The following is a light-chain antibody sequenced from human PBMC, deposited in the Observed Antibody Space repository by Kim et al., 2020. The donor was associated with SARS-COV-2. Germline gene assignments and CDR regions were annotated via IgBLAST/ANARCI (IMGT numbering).Light chain of an antibody. J-gene: IGLJ2*01. CDR1: KLGDKY. V-gene: IGLV3-1*01. Sequence: SGYPGQTASITGSGDKLGDKYACWYQQKPGQSPVLVIYQDSKRPSGIPERFSGSNSGNTATLTISGTQAMDEADYYCQAWDSSTGVFGGGTQLTVL. CDR2: QDS. CDR3: QAWDSSTGV.